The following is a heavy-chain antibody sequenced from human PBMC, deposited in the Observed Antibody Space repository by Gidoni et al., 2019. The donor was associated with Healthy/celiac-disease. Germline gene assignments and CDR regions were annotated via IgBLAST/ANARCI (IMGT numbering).Heavy chain of an antibody. Sequence: QVQLVESGGGVVQPGRSLRLSCAASGFTFSSYAMHWVRQAPGKGLEWVAVISYDGSNKYYADSVKGRFTISRDNSKNTLYLQMNSLRAEDTAVYYCARDGDSSGYSVGRGFDYWGQGTLVTVSS. CDR2: ISYDGSNK. V-gene: IGHV3-30*04. J-gene: IGHJ4*02. D-gene: IGHD3-22*01. CDR1: GFTFSSYA. CDR3: ARDGDSSGYSVGRGFDY.